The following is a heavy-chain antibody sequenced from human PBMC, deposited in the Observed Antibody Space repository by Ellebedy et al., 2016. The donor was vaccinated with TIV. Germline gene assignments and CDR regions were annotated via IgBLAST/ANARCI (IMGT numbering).Heavy chain of an antibody. CDR1: EFTFSDYY. J-gene: IGHJ5*01. D-gene: IGHD3-3*01. Sequence: GESLKLSXEASEFTFSDYYMSWIRQAPGKGLEWVSYISASGSAVYYADSVKGRFTISRDNAKNSLYLQMNSLRAEDTAMYYCARDRRNDFWSGYYFESWGQGIRVTVSS. CDR3: ARDRRNDFWSGYYFES. CDR2: ISASGSAV. V-gene: IGHV3-11*01.